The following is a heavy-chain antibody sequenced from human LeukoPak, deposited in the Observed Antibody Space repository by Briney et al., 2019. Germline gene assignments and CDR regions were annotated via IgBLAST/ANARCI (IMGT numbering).Heavy chain of an antibody. D-gene: IGHD6-19*01. V-gene: IGHV3-71*01. CDR2: IRNKANGGTA. CDR3: SRAYSTGWLGINDF. CDR1: GFTVSSNY. Sequence: GGSLKLSCAASGFTVSSNYMSWVRQAPGKGLEWVGFIRNKANGGTADYAASVKGRFTISRDDSKTTAYLQMNSLKTEDTAVYYCSRAYSTGWLGINDFWGQGALVTVSS. J-gene: IGHJ4*02.